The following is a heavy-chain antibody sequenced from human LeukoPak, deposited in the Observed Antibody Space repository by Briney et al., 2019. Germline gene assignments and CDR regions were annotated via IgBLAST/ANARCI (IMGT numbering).Heavy chain of an antibody. D-gene: IGHD3-10*01. Sequence: PGGSLRLSCAASGFTFSTYSMNWVRQAPGRGLEWVSYINHSNYTLYYADSVKGRFTISRDNAKNSLYLQMNSLRDGDTAVYYCARAIRSGTFYLAFWGQATLVTVSS. CDR3: ARAIRSGTFYLAF. CDR2: INHSNYTL. CDR1: GFTFSTYS. V-gene: IGHV3-48*02. J-gene: IGHJ1*01.